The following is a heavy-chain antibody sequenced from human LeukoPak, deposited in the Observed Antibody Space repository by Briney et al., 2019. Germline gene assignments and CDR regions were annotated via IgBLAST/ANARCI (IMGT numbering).Heavy chain of an antibody. Sequence: SETLSLTCTVSGVSFSSSPYYWGWIRQPPGKGLEWIGSVYDSGSTYYNPALKSRVTISLDTSKNQFSLKLTSVIAADPAVYYCAKTGSSIAARPPDYWGQGTLVTVSP. CDR1: GVSFSSSPYY. CDR2: VYDSGST. CDR3: AKTGSSIAARPPDY. D-gene: IGHD6-6*01. V-gene: IGHV4-39*07. J-gene: IGHJ4*02.